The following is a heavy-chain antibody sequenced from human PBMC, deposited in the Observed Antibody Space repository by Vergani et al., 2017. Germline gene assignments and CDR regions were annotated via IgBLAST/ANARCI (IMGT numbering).Heavy chain of an antibody. J-gene: IGHJ5*02. CDR1: GFTFSANY. CDR3: ARGDTLVRVPSGA. D-gene: IGHD3-10*01. CDR2: ISGSGDIV. Sequence: QVQLVESGGGLVQPGGSLRLSCAASGFTFSANYMSWIRQAPGMGLEWVSHISGSGDIVYYADSVRCRFTISRDNTKYLLYLQMNSLRTDDTAIYYCARGDTLVRVPSGAWGKGIRFTVSS. V-gene: IGHV3-11*04.